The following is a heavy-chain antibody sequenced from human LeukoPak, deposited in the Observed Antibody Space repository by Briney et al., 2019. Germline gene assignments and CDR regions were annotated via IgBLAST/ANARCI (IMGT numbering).Heavy chain of an antibody. Sequence: GGSLRLSCATSGFFVSTNYLSWVRQAPGKGLEWVSVIYSGGSTYYADSVKGRFTISRDNSKNTLYLQMNSLRAEDTAVYYCARTDSLGAFDIWGQGTMVTVSS. CDR3: ARTDSLGAFDI. CDR1: GFFVSTNY. J-gene: IGHJ3*02. CDR2: IYSGGST. V-gene: IGHV3-53*01. D-gene: IGHD2-15*01.